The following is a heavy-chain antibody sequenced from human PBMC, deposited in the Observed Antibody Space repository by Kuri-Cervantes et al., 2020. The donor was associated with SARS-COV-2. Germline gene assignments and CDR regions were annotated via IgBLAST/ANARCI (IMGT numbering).Heavy chain of an antibody. V-gene: IGHV1-8*03. CDR2: MNPNSGNT. D-gene: IGHD3-16*01. Sequence: ASVKVSCKASGYTFTSYDINWVRQATGQGLEWMGWMNPNSGNTGYAQKFQGRVTITRNTSISTAYMELSSLRSEDTAMYYCARAGLGLRSIPYYYYYMDVWGKGTTVTVSS. J-gene: IGHJ6*03. CDR1: GYTFTSYD. CDR3: ARAGLGLRSIPYYYYYMDV.